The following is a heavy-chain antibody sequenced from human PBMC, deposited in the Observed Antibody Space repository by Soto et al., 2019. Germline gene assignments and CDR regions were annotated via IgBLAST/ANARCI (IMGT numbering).Heavy chain of an antibody. CDR1: GGSISSSSYY. CDR2: IYYSGST. CDR3: ARHADTYYYDSSGYYYPSYYFDY. D-gene: IGHD3-22*01. J-gene: IGHJ4*02. Sequence: SETLSLTCTVSGGSISSSSYYWGWIRQPPGKGLEWIGSIYYSGSTYYNPSLKSRVTISVDTSKNQFSLKLSSVTAADTAVYYCARHADTYYYDSSGYYYPSYYFDYWGQGTLVTV. V-gene: IGHV4-39*01.